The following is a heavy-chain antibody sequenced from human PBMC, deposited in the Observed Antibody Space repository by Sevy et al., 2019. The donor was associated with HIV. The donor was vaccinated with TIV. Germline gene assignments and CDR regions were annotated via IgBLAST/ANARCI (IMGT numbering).Heavy chain of an antibody. D-gene: IGHD3-22*01. J-gene: IGHJ4*02. CDR3: ASEYDSSGYYYYFDY. CDR2: ISYDGSNK. CDR1: GFTFSSYA. Sequence: GGSLRLSCAASGFTFSSYAMHWVRQAPGEGLEWVAVISYDGSNKYYADSVKGRFTISRDNSKNTLYLQMNSLRAEDTAVYYCASEYDSSGYYYYFDYWGQRTLVTVSS. V-gene: IGHV3-30-3*01.